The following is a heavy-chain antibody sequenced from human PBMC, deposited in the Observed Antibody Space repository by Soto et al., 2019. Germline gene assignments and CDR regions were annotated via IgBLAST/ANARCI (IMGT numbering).Heavy chain of an antibody. D-gene: IGHD3-22*01. CDR2: IMTIFGTA. J-gene: IGHJ3*02. V-gene: IGHV1-69*18. CDR1: GDTFSTYA. Sequence: QVQLVQSGAEVKKPGSSVKVSCKASGDTFSTYAITWVRQAPGQGLEWMGRIMTIFGTANYAQNLQGRVTFTADESTNTAYMELSSLRFDDTAVYYCARIKKSGSPRDDAFDIWGQGTMVTVSS. CDR3: ARIKKSGSPRDDAFDI.